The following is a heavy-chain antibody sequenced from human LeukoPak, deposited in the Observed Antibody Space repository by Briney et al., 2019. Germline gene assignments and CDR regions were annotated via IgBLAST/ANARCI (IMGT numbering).Heavy chain of an antibody. J-gene: IGHJ4*02. D-gene: IGHD6-19*01. CDR2: ISSSSTI. CDR1: GFTFSSYS. CDR3: ARFSVAGSNFDY. Sequence: RGSLRLSCAASGFTFSSYSMNWVRQAPGKGLEWVSYISSSSTIYYADSVKGRFTISRDNAKNSLYLQMNSLRAEDTAVYYCARFSVAGSNFDYWGQGTLVTVSS. V-gene: IGHV3-48*01.